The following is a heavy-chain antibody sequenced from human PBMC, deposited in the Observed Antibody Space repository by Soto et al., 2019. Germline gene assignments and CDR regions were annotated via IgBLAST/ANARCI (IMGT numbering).Heavy chain of an antibody. J-gene: IGHJ6*02. CDR2: ISAYNGNT. Sequence: ASVKVSCKASGYTFTSYGISWVRQAPGQGLEWMGWISAYNGNTNYAQKLQGRVTMTTDTSTSTAYMELRSLRSEDTAVYYCARGNSGYSYGYSGMDVWGQGTTVTVSS. CDR3: ARGNSGYSYGYSGMDV. CDR1: GYTFTSYG. D-gene: IGHD5-18*01. V-gene: IGHV1-18*01.